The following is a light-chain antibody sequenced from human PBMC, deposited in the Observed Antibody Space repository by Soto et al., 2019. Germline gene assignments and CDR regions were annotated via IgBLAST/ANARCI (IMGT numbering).Light chain of an antibody. V-gene: IGKV3-20*01. CDR1: QRIPRNS. CDR3: QQYGSSPWT. Sequence: EIVLTQSPDTLSLSPGDRATLSCRARQRIPRNSLAWYQQKPGHAPRLLIYLASNRAAGIPDRFSGSGSGADCTLAITRRGHEDLAVYHCQQYGSSPWTGGQGTRV. CDR2: LAS. J-gene: IGKJ1*01.